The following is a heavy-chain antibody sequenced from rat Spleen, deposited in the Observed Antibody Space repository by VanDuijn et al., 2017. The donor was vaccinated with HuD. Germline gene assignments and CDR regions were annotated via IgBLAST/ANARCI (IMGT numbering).Heavy chain of an antibody. D-gene: IGHD1-9*01. J-gene: IGHJ1*01. CDR1: GFTFSYYD. CDR3: ARPFGYNGYWYFDF. CDR2: INYDGSSI. Sequence: EVQLVASGGGLVQPGGSLKLSCTTSGFTFSYYDMAWVRQAPRKSLEWVATINYDGSSIYYRDTVKGRFTISRENAKSTLYLQMDSLRSEDTATYYCARPFGYNGYWYFDFWGPGTMVTVSS. V-gene: IGHV5-7*01.